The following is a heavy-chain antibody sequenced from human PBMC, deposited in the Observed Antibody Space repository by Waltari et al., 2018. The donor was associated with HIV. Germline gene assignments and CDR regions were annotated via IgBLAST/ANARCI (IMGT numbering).Heavy chain of an antibody. CDR3: TRRTPSGTYGMDV. Sequence: LVESGGGLVKPGGSLRLSCAASGFTFSDSSMNWVRQAPGKGLEWVSPIRKNSNYINYAATVKGRCTISRDNAKKSVYLQMNSLRVEDTAVFYCTRRTPSGTYGMDVWGQGTTVTVSS. D-gene: IGHD1-26*01. J-gene: IGHJ6*02. CDR1: GFTFSDSS. CDR2: IRKNSNYI. V-gene: IGHV3-21*01.